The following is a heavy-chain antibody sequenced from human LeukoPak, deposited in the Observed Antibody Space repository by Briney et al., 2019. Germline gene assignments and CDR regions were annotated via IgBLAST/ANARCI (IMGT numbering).Heavy chain of an antibody. D-gene: IGHD1-26*01. CDR3: ARAESGSYSFYFDY. CDR2: IRYDGSNK. J-gene: IGHJ4*02. Sequence: GGSLRLSCAASGFTFSSYGMHWVRQAPGKGLEWVAFIRYDGSNKYYADSVKGRFTISRDNSKNTLYLQMNSLRAEDTAVYYCARAESGSYSFYFDYWGQGTLVTVSS. CDR1: GFTFSSYG. V-gene: IGHV3-30*02.